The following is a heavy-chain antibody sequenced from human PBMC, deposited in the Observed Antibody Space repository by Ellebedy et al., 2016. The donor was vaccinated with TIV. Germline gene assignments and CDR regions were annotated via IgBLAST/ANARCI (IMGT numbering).Heavy chain of an antibody. Sequence: SETLSLXXAVNGASFSDYNWSWIRQPPGKGLEWIGAISNTGTTHYNESLKSRVTLSVDTSKNQFSLKLTSVTATDTAVYYCARHGQFDYWGQGTLVIVSS. D-gene: IGHD5-24*01. CDR3: ARHGQFDY. CDR2: ISNTGTT. J-gene: IGHJ4*02. V-gene: IGHV4-34*01. CDR1: GASFSDYN.